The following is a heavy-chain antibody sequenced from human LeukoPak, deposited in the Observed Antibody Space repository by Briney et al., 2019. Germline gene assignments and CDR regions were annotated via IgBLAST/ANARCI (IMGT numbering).Heavy chain of an antibody. V-gene: IGHV4-39*01. CDR3: ARHYSGSYQKPEYFQH. J-gene: IGHJ1*01. CDR2: IYYSGST. D-gene: IGHD1-26*01. Sequence: GSLRLSCAASGFTFSSYAMHWVRQAPGKGLEWIGSIYYSGSTYYNPSLKSRVTISVDTSKNQFSLKLSSVTAADTAVYYCARHYSGSYQKPEYFQHWGQGTLVTVSS. CDR1: GFTFSSYAMH.